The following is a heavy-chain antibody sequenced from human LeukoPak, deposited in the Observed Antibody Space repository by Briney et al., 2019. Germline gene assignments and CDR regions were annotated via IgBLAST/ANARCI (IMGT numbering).Heavy chain of an antibody. D-gene: IGHD6-19*01. CDR2: IFYSGST. J-gene: IGHJ6*02. V-gene: IGHV4-61*01. CDR1: GGSVSSGSYY. Sequence: SETLSLTCTVSGGSVSSGSYYWSWIRQPPGKGLEWIGFIFYSGSTNYSPSLKSRVTISVDTSKNQSSLKLSSVTAADTAVYYCARDYSSGLWYYGMDVWGQGTTVTVSS. CDR3: ARDYSSGLWYYGMDV.